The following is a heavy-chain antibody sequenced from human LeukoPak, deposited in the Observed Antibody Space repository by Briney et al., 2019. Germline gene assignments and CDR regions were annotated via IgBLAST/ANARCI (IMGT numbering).Heavy chain of an antibody. CDR3: ARDNGWSADF. D-gene: IGHD2-15*01. Sequence: GGSLRLSCAASGFTFSSYAMSWVRQAPGKGLEWVSAISGSGGSTYYADSVKGRFTISRDNAKNSLFLQMNSLRAEDTAVYYCARDNGWSADFWGQGTLVTVSS. CDR1: GFTFSSYA. J-gene: IGHJ4*02. CDR2: ISGSGGST. V-gene: IGHV3-23*01.